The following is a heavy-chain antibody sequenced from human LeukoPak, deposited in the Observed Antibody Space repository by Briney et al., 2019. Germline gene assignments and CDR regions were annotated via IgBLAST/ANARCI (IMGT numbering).Heavy chain of an antibody. J-gene: IGHJ3*02. CDR1: GGSISSGGYS. V-gene: IGHV4-30-2*01. CDR3: ARAGQQLGAFDI. CDR2: TYHSGST. D-gene: IGHD6-13*01. Sequence: PSQTLSLTCAVSGGSISSGGYSWSWIRQPPGKGLEWIGYTYHSGSTYYNPSLKSRVTISVDRSKIQFSLKLSSVTAADTAVYYCARAGQQLGAFDIWGQGTMVTVSS.